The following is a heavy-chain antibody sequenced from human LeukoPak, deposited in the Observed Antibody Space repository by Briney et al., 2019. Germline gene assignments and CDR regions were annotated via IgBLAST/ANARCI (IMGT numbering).Heavy chain of an antibody. J-gene: IGHJ4*02. CDR3: ARVGAAVDFDY. CDR1: GFTFSSYW. CDR2: IKQDGSEK. V-gene: IGHV3-7*01. D-gene: IGHD6-13*01. Sequence: GGSLRLSCAASGFTFSSYWMSWVRQAPGKGLEWVANIKQDGSEKYYVDSVEGRFTISRDNAKNSLYLQMNSLRAEDTAVYYCARVGAAVDFDYWGQGTLVTVSS.